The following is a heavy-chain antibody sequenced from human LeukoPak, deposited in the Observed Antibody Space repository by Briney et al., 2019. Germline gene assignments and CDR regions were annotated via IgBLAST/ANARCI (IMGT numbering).Heavy chain of an antibody. CDR2: IYYSGST. V-gene: IGHV4-59*01. CDR1: GGSISSYY. J-gene: IGHJ6*03. CDR3: ARVRNYDFWSGYYLSYYYYYYMDV. Sequence: SETLSLTCTVSGGSISSYYWSWIRQPPGKGLEWIGYIYYSGSTNYNPSLKSRVTISVDTSKNQFSLKLSSVTAADTAVYYCARVRNYDFWSGYYLSYYYYYYMDVWGKGTTVTVSS. D-gene: IGHD3-3*01.